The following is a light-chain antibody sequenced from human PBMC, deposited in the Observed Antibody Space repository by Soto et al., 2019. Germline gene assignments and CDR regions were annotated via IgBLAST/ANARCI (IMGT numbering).Light chain of an antibody. CDR2: DAF. CDR3: QQRINWPIT. V-gene: IGKV3-11*01. J-gene: IGKJ5*01. CDR1: QSVATY. Sequence: EIVLTQSPATLSLSPGERATLSCRASQSVATYVAWYQQKPGQAPRLLIYDAFNRATGTPARFSGSGSGTDFTLTISSLEPADSAVYYCQQRINWPITFGQGTRLEIQ.